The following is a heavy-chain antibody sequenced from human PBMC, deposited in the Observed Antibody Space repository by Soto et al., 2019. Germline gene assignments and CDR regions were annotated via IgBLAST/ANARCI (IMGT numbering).Heavy chain of an antibody. J-gene: IGHJ6*02. D-gene: IGHD6-6*01. CDR2: FYDTGST. CDR3: ARPSIAARREDYYYYGMDV. V-gene: IGHV4-31*03. Sequence: SATRSLTGIVSGGSISSGGFYWSWIRQHPGKGLEWIGFFYDTGSTYYNASLKSRLTISVDRSNNQFSLKLSSVTAADTAAYYCARPSIAARREDYYYYGMDVWGQGTTVTVSS. CDR1: GGSISSGGFY.